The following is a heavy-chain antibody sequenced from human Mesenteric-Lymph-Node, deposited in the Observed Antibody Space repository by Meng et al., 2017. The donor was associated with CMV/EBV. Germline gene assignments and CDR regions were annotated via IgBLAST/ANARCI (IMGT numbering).Heavy chain of an antibody. D-gene: IGHD2-2*02. CDR2: ITSSSNYI. V-gene: IGHV3-21*01. J-gene: IGHJ4*02. CDR3: ARAACTSCYTDY. CDR1: GFTFSSYT. Sequence: GESLKISCVDSGFTFSSYTMNWVRQAPGRGLEWVSSITSSSNYIDYADSVKGRFTISRDNAKNSLYLQMNSLRAEDSAVYYWARAACTSCYTDYWGQGTLVTVSS.